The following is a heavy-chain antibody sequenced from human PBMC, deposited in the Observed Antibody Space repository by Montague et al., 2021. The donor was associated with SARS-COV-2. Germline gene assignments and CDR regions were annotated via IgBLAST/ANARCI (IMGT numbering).Heavy chain of an antibody. CDR3: ARAPVAHITIFGVVTSFDY. D-gene: IGHD3-3*01. Sequence: SETLSLTCTVSGGSISSYYWSWIRQPPGKGLEWIGYIYYSGSTNXNPSLKSRVTISVDTSKNQFSLKPSSVTAADTAVYYCARAPVAHITIFGVVTSFDYWGQGTLVTVSS. CDR1: GGSISSYY. J-gene: IGHJ4*02. V-gene: IGHV4-59*01. CDR2: IYYSGST.